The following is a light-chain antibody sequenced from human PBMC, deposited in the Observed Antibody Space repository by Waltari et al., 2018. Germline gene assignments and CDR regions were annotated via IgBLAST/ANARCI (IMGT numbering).Light chain of an antibody. CDR1: QSISKW. CDR3: QQYNSDSLLT. V-gene: IGKV1-5*03. J-gene: IGKJ4*01. Sequence: DIRMTQAPSTLSASAGDRVIISCRAGQSISKWLAWYQQKPGKAPKLLIYEASTLRSGVPSRFSGTGSGTDFTLTISSLQPDDFATYYCQQYNSDSLLTFGGGTKVEIK. CDR2: EAS.